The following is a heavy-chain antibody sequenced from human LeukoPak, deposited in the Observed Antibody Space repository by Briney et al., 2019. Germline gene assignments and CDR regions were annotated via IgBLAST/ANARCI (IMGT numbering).Heavy chain of an antibody. V-gene: IGHV3-7*01. Sequence: QSGGSLRLSCAASGFTFSLHWMSWVRQAPGKGLEWVAYIKPDGSDKYYVDSVKGRFAMSRDNAKNSVYLQMNSLRVEDTAVYYCARDWRDGYNQGIDYWGQGTLVTVSS. D-gene: IGHD5-24*01. CDR3: ARDWRDGYNQGIDY. CDR2: IKPDGSDK. CDR1: GFTFSLHW. J-gene: IGHJ4*02.